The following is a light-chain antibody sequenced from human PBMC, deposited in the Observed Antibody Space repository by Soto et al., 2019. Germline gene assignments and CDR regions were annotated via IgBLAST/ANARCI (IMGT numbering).Light chain of an antibody. CDR3: SSYTTSSTLI. J-gene: IGLJ2*01. CDR1: SSDVGRYKL. Sequence: QSALTQPASVSGSPGQSITISCTGTSSDVGRYKLVSWYQQHPGKAPKLMIYDVTNRPSGVSNRFSGSKSGNTASLTISGLQAEDEADYYCSSYTTSSTLIFGGGTKRTV. V-gene: IGLV2-14*03. CDR2: DVT.